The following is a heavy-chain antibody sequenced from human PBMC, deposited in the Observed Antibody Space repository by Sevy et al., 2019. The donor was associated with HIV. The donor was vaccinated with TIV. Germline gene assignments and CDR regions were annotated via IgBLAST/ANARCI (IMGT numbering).Heavy chain of an antibody. CDR1: GGSVSSGSYY. D-gene: IGHD3-3*01. CDR2: IYYSGST. Sequence: SETLSLTCTVSGGSVSSGSYYWSWIRQPPGKGLEWIGYIYYSGSTNYNPSLKSRVTISVDTSKNQFSLKLSSVTAADTAVYYCARMTVLRFLEWLHYGMDVWGQGTTVTVSS. CDR3: ARMTVLRFLEWLHYGMDV. J-gene: IGHJ6*02. V-gene: IGHV4-61*01.